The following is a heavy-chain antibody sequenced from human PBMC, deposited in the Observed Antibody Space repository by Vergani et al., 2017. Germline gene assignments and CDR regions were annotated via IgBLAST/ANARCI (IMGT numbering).Heavy chain of an antibody. CDR1: GFTFSSYA. J-gene: IGHJ4*02. CDR2: IGTAGDT. CDR3: ARAVSSSWLHGDYFDY. V-gene: IGHV3-13*01. Sequence: VQLVESGGGLVQPGGSLRLSCAASGFTFSSYAMHWVRQATGKCLEWVSAIGTAGDTYYPGSVKGRFTISSENAKNSLYLQMNSLRAGDTAVYYGARAVSSSWLHGDYFDYWGQGTLVTVSS. D-gene: IGHD6-13*01.